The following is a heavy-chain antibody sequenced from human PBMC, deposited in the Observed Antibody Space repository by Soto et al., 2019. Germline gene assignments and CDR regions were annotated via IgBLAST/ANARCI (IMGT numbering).Heavy chain of an antibody. D-gene: IGHD6-13*01. CDR3: ARIAIAASHYYGMDV. V-gene: IGHV1-2*02. J-gene: IGHJ6*02. Sequence: QVQLVQSGAEVKKPGASVKVSCKASGYTFTGYYMHWVRQAPGQGLEWMGWINPNSGGTNYAQKFQGRVTMTRDPSISTAYMELSRLRSDDTAVYYCARIAIAASHYYGMDVWGQGTTVTVSS. CDR2: INPNSGGT. CDR1: GYTFTGYY.